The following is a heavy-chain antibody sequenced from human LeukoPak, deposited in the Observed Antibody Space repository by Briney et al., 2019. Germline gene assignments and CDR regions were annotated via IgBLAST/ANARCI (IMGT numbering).Heavy chain of an antibody. V-gene: IGHV3-30*18. D-gene: IGHD1-26*01. CDR1: GFTFSSYG. CDR2: ISYDGSNK. Sequence: GGPLKLSCQPSGFTFSSYGMHWARKAQGKGLEGVEVISYDGSNKYYADSVKGRFTISRDNSKNTLYLQMNSLRAEDTAVYYCAKERWELPTSLYFDYWGQGTLVTVSS. CDR3: AKERWELPTSLYFDY. J-gene: IGHJ4*02.